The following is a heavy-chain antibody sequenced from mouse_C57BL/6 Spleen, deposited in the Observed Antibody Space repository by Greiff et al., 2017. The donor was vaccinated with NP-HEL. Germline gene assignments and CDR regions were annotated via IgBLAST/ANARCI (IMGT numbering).Heavy chain of an antibody. CDR2: IDPETGGT. V-gene: IGHV1-15*01. CDR3: TRGLTGTGDFDY. D-gene: IGHD4-1*01. Sequence: QVQLQQSGAELVRPGASVTLSCKASGYTFTDYEMHWVKQTPVHGLEWIGAIDPETGGTAYNQKFKGKAILTADKSSSTAYMELRSLTSEDSAVYYCTRGLTGTGDFDYWGQGTTLTVSS. J-gene: IGHJ2*01. CDR1: GYTFTDYE.